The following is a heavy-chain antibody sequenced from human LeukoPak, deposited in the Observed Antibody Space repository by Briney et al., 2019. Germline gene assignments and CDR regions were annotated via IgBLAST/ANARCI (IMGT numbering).Heavy chain of an antibody. CDR1: GFTFSSYS. Sequence: GGSLRLSCAASGFTFSSYSMNWVRQAPGKGLEWVASISSSSGYIYYADSVKGRFTISRNNAKNSPYLQMSSLRAEDPAVYYCARERVPADIFYNDGMDVWGQGTTVTVSS. D-gene: IGHD2-2*01. CDR2: ISSSSGYI. V-gene: IGHV3-21*01. J-gene: IGHJ6*02. CDR3: ARERVPADIFYNDGMDV.